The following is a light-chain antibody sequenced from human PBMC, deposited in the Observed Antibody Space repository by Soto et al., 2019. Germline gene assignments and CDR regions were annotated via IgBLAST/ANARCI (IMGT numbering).Light chain of an antibody. CDR2: EGS. V-gene: IGLV2-23*01. CDR1: SSDVGSYNL. J-gene: IGLJ1*01. CDR3: CSYAGSSTCV. Sequence: QSALTQPASVSGSPGQSTTISCTGTSSDVGSYNLVSWYQQHPGKAPKLMIYEGSKRPSGVSNRFSGSKSGNTASLTISGLQAEDEADYYCCSYAGSSTCVFGTGTKVTVL.